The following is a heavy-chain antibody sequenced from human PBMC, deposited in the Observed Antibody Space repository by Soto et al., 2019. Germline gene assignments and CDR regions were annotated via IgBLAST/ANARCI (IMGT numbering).Heavy chain of an antibody. CDR1: GFTFSSYA. J-gene: IGHJ4*02. V-gene: IGHV3-23*01. CDR2: ISGSGGST. D-gene: IGHD3-22*01. CDR3: AKARQGWYYYDSSGPSGFDY. Sequence: PGGSLRLSCAASGFTFSSYAMSWVRQAPGKGLEWVSAISGSGGSTYYADSVKGRFTISRDNSKNTLYLQMNSLRAEDTAVYYCAKARQGWYYYDSSGPSGFDYWGQGTLVTVSS.